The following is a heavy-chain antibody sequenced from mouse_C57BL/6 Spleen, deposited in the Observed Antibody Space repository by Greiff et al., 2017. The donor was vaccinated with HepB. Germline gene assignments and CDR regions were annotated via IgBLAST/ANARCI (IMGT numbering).Heavy chain of an antibody. J-gene: IGHJ2*01. CDR2: IDPSDSET. V-gene: IGHV1-52*01. CDR1: GYTFTSYW. CDR3: ARSYGYDGRGYFDY. D-gene: IGHD2-2*01. Sequence: QVQLQQPGAELVRPGSSVKLSCKASGYTFTSYWMHWVKQRPIQGLEWIGNIDPSDSETHYNQKFKDKATLTVDNSSSTAYMQLSSLTSEDSAVYYCARSYGYDGRGYFDYWGQGTTLTVSS.